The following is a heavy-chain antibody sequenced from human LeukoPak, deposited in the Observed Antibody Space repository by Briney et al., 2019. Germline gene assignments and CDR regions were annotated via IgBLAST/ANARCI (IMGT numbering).Heavy chain of an antibody. D-gene: IGHD3-10*01. CDR3: SRSGGRLSVVRGLLMGY. CDR1: GGSFSGYY. Sequence: SETLSLTCAVYGGSFSGYYWSWIRQPPGKGLEWIGEMNQSGSSIYNPSLKSRVTISLDTSNNHFSLKLSSVTAADTAVYYCSRSGGRLSVVRGLLMGYWGQGTLVTVSS. V-gene: IGHV4-34*01. J-gene: IGHJ4*02. CDR2: MNQSGSS.